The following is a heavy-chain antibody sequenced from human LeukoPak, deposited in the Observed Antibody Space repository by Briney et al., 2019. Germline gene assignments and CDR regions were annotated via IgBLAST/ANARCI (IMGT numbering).Heavy chain of an antibody. J-gene: IGHJ4*02. CDR2: ISTNGGTT. V-gene: IGHV3-64D*06. Sequence: GGSLRLSCSASGFTFSTYAMHWVGQAPGKGLEYVSAISTNGGTTYYAESSRGRFAISRDNSKNTLYLQMSSLRADDTAVYYCVKGPGPTVNYYFDFWGQGTLVTVSS. CDR3: VKGPGPTVNYYFDF. CDR1: GFTFSTYA. D-gene: IGHD4-17*01.